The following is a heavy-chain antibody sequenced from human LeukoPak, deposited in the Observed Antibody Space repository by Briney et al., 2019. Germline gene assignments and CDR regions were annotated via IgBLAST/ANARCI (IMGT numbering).Heavy chain of an antibody. Sequence: PSETLSLTCTVSGGSISSSDYYWGWIRQPPGTGLEWIGSIYFGGSTYYNPSLKSRVTISVDTSMSQFSLKLSFVTTADTAVYYCARALGYCSGGSCTRGYNWFDPWGQGTLVTVSS. CDR3: ARALGYCSGGSCTRGYNWFDP. V-gene: IGHV4-39*01. CDR2: IYFGGST. CDR1: GGSISSSDYY. J-gene: IGHJ5*02. D-gene: IGHD2-15*01.